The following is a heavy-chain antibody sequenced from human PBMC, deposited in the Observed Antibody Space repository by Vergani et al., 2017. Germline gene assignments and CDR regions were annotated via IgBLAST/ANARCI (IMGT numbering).Heavy chain of an antibody. CDR2: IKSKTDGGTT. J-gene: IGHJ4*02. CDR3: TTEPMFLDTTTSY. V-gene: IGHV3-15*07. CDR1: GFTFSNAW. D-gene: IGHD3-3*01. Sequence: EVQLVESGGGLVKPGGSLRLSCAASGFTFSNAWMNWVRQAPGKGLEWVGRIKSKTDGGTTDYAAPVKGRFTISRDDSKNTLYLQMNSLKTEDTAVYYCTTEPMFLDTTTSYWGQGTLVTVSS.